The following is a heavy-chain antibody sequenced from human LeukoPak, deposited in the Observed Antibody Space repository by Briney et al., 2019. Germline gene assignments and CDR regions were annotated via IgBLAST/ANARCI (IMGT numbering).Heavy chain of an antibody. D-gene: IGHD1-26*01. CDR3: ARHGGSYFYY. Sequence: SSETLSLTCTGSGVSISNYYGSGSRQAPGKGLEWIGYIYYSGTTKYNPSLMSRVTISVDTSKNQFSLRLSSVAAGDTAVYYCARHGGSYFYYWGQGTLVHVSS. V-gene: IGHV4-59*08. J-gene: IGHJ4*02. CDR2: IYYSGTT. CDR1: GVSISNYY.